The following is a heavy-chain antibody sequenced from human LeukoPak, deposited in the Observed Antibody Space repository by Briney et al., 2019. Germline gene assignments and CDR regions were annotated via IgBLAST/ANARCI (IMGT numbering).Heavy chain of an antibody. CDR1: GYNFMDYS. CDR3: ARDYRRPISGTYPHFPF. V-gene: IGHV1-2*02. J-gene: IGHJ4*02. D-gene: IGHD1-26*01. CDR2: IRSNTGDT. Sequence: GASVKVSCKASGYNFMDYSIHWLRQAPGQGLEWMGWIRSNTGDTNFAQKFQGRVTMTRDTSITTAYMELTRLKSDDTAIYYCARDYRRPISGTYPHFPFWGQGTLVTVSS.